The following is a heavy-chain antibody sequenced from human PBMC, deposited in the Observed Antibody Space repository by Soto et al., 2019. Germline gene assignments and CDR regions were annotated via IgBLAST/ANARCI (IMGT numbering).Heavy chain of an antibody. Sequence: SVKVSCKASGGTFSSYSISWVLQAPGQGLEWMGGIIPIFGTANYAQKFQGRVTITADKSTSTAYMELSSLRSEDTAVYYCARDSREPRAYYYYGMDVWGQGTTVTVPS. CDR2: IIPIFGTA. CDR1: GGTFSSYS. CDR3: ARDSREPRAYYYYGMDV. J-gene: IGHJ6*02. D-gene: IGHD1-1*01. V-gene: IGHV1-69*06.